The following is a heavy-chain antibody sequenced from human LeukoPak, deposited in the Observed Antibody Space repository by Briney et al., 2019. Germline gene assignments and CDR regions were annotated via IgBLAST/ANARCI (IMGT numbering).Heavy chain of an antibody. CDR1: GGSISSSSYY. J-gene: IGHJ4*02. CDR3: ARLGDYYGSGEYFDY. CDR2: IYYSGST. Sequence: SETLSLTCTVSGGSISSSSYYWGWIRQPPGKGLEWIGSIYYSGSTYYNPSLKSRVTISVDTSKNQFSLKLSSVTAADTAVYYCARLGDYYGSGEYFDYWGQGTLVTVSS. D-gene: IGHD3-10*01. V-gene: IGHV4-39*01.